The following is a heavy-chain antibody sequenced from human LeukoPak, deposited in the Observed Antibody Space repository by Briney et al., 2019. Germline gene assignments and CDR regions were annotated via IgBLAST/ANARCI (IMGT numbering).Heavy chain of an antibody. CDR1: GGSISSSSYY. CDR2: IYYSGST. J-gene: IGHJ4*02. V-gene: IGHV4-39*01. Sequence: PSETLSLTCTVSGGSISSSSYYWGWIRQPPGKGLEWIGSIYYSGSTYYNPSLKSRVTISVDTSKNQFSLKLSSVTAADTAVYYCARRNDFWSGYYWGNFDYWGQGTLVTVSS. D-gene: IGHD3-3*01. CDR3: ARRNDFWSGYYWGNFDY.